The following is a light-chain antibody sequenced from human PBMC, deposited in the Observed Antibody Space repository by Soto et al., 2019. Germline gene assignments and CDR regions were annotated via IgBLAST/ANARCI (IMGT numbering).Light chain of an antibody. CDR2: WAS. CDR1: QSVLYSSNNKNY. V-gene: IGKV4-1*01. J-gene: IGKJ2*01. Sequence: DIVMTQSPDSLAVSLGERATINCKSSQSVLYSSNNKNYLAWYQQKPGQPPKLLIYWASTRESGVPDRFSGSGSGTDFTHTISSLQAEDVAVYYCQQYFLIPHTFGQGTKLEIK. CDR3: QQYFLIPHT.